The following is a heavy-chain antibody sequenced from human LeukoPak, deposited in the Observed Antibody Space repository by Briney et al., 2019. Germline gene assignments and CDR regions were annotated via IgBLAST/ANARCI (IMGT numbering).Heavy chain of an antibody. CDR1: VFTFCRYE. V-gene: IGHV3-48*03. CDR2: SSSSGNTI. D-gene: IGHD3-3*01. J-gene: IGHJ5*02. Sequence: GGSLRLFCAASVFTFCRYEMNWVRQSPGKGLEWLTYSSSSGNTIYYADYVKGRITISRDNAKISLYMKMNRLKAEDTAVYYCARGFGDLWGQGTLVTVSS. CDR3: ARGFGDL.